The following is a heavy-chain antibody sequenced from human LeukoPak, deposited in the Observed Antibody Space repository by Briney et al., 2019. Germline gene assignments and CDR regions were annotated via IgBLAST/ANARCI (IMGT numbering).Heavy chain of an antibody. J-gene: IGHJ4*02. CDR3: AKDSLGLYDSSGYLDY. CDR2: ISWNSGTI. CDR1: GFTLDDYA. D-gene: IGHD3-22*01. V-gene: IGHV3-9*01. Sequence: GGSLRLSCVASGFTLDDYAMHWVRQAPGKGLEWVSGISWNSGTIGYADSVKGRFTISRDNAKNSLYLQMNSPRPEDTALYYCAKDSLGLYDSSGYLDYWGQGTLVTVSS.